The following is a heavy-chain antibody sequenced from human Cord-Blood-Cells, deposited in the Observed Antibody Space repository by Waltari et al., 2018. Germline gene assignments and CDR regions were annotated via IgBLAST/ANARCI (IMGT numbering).Heavy chain of an antibody. J-gene: IGHJ4*02. V-gene: IGHV1-69*01. CDR1: GGPFSSYA. CDR3: ARVSSSWYYFDY. D-gene: IGHD6-13*01. Sequence: QVQLVQSGAEVKKPGSSVKVSCKASGGPFSSYATSWVRQAPGKGLEWMGGIIPIFGTANYAQKFQGRVTITADESTSTAYMELSSLRSEDTAVYYCARVSSSWYYFDYWGQGTLVTVSS. CDR2: IIPIFGTA.